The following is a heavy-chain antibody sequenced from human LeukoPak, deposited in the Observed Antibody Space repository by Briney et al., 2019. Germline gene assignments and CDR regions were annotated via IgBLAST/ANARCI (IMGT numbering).Heavy chain of an antibody. D-gene: IGHD2-15*01. CDR2: ISVYNGNT. CDR3: ARDYCSGGSCYSSVGFDY. V-gene: IGHV1-18*01. J-gene: IGHJ4*02. Sequence: ASVKVSCKASGYTFSTYRIIWVRQAPGQGLEWMGWISVYNGNTNYAQKLQGRVTMTTDTSTSTAYMELRSLRSDDTAVYYCARDYCSGGSCYSSVGFDYWGQGTLVAVSS. CDR1: GYTFSTYR.